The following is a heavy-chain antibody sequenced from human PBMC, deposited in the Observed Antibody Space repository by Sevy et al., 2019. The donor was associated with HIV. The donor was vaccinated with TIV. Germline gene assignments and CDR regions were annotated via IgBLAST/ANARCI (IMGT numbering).Heavy chain of an antibody. J-gene: IGHJ3*02. CDR3: ARQQELELSDAFDI. CDR1: GFTFSNYA. CDR2: TSYDGSNN. Sequence: GGSLRLSCAASGFTFSNYAMHWVRQAPGKGLEWVAFTSYDGSNNYYADSWKGRFTISRDNSETTLYLQMNSLRAEDTAVYYCARQQELELSDAFDIWGQGTMVTVSS. D-gene: IGHD1-1*01. V-gene: IGHV3-30-3*01.